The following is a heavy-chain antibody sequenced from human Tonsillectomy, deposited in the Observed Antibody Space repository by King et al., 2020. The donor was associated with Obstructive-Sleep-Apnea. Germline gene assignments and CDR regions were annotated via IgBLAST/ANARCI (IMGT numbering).Heavy chain of an antibody. Sequence: QLVQSGAEVKKPGASVKVSCKASGYTFTSYDINWVRQATGQGLEWMGWMNPNSGNTGYAQKFQGRVTMSRNTSISTAYMELSSLRSEDTAVYYCARSRIAVAGGWFDPWGQGTLVTVSS. D-gene: IGHD6-19*01. CDR2: MNPNSGNT. J-gene: IGHJ5*02. CDR3: ARSRIAVAGGWFDP. CDR1: GYTFTSYD. V-gene: IGHV1-8*01.